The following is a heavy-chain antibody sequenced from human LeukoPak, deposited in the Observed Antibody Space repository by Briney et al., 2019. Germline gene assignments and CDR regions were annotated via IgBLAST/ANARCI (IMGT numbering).Heavy chain of an antibody. J-gene: IGHJ5*02. V-gene: IGHV4-39*01. Sequence: KPSETLSLTCTVSGGSISGSNSYCAWIRPSPGKELQWVGSISYGGRTFYTPSLGSRVTMSVDPSKSQFSLRLSSVTATDTAVYLCARKDVSDHGDHNWFDRWGQGSLVSV. D-gene: IGHD4/OR15-4a*01. CDR3: ARKDVSDHGDHNWFDR. CDR2: ISYGGRT. CDR1: GGSISGSNSY.